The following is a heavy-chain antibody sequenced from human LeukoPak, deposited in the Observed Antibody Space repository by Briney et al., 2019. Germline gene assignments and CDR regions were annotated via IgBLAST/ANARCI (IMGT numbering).Heavy chain of an antibody. D-gene: IGHD6-19*01. CDR3: AIQWLVSPLFDY. Sequence: SETLSLTCAVYGGSLSGYYWSWIRQPPGKGLEWIGEINHSGGTNYNPSLKSRVTISVDTSKNQLSLKLSSMTAADTAVYYCAIQWLVSPLFDYWGQGTLVTVSS. V-gene: IGHV4-34*01. J-gene: IGHJ4*02. CDR2: INHSGGT. CDR1: GGSLSGYY.